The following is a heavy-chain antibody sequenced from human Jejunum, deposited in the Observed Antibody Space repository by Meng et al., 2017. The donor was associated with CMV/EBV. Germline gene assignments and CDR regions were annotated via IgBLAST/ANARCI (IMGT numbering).Heavy chain of an antibody. J-gene: IGHJ4*02. D-gene: IGHD5-24*01. CDR2: IIAIFKTP. V-gene: IGHV1-69*12. Sequence: QFQLIESGAAVKGPGSSMKVPCKSSGGSVNNYAFNWVRQAPGQGLEWMGGIIAIFKTPNYAQKFQGRLTITADESTGTSYMELTSLTSEDTAVYYCARGFLNGYQPFDYWGQGTLVTVSS. CDR3: ARGFLNGYQPFDY. CDR1: GGSVNNYA.